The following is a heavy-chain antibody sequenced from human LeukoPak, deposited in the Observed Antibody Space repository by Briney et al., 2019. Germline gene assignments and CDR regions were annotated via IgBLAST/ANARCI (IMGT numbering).Heavy chain of an antibody. V-gene: IGHV4-38-2*02. CDR1: GYSISSGYY. CDR3: ARDAPTAYCSGGSCYFDY. CDR2: IYTSGST. Sequence: SETLSLTCTVSGYSISSGYYWGWIRQPPGKGLEWIGRIYTSGSTNYNPSLKSRVTISLDTSKNQFSLNLSSVTAADTAVYYCARDAPTAYCSGGSCYFDYWGQGTLVTVSS. D-gene: IGHD2-15*01. J-gene: IGHJ4*02.